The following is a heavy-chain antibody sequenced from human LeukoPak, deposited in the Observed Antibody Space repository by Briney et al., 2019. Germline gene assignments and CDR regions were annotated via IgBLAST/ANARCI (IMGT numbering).Heavy chain of an antibody. J-gene: IGHJ4*02. V-gene: IGHV4-4*09. CDR3: ARLGSYHDF. CDR2: VHTSGGS. D-gene: IGHD1-26*01. CDR1: GASISQFY. Sequence: PSETLSPTCTVSGASISQFYWSWIRQTPEKGLEWMGHVHTSGGSTYYPSLKTRLTMSIDTSRSQLSLKLTSVTAADTAVYFCARLGSYHDFWGQGALVTVSS.